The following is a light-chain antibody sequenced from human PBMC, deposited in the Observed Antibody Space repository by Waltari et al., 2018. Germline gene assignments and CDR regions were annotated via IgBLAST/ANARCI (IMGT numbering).Light chain of an antibody. J-gene: IGLJ2*01. Sequence: QSVLTQPPSASGTPGQRVTISCSGGGPNIGSNSVNWYQQFPGTAPKLLMYTNNQRPSQVPDRFSGSKSGTSASLAISGLQSEDEAYYYCAAWDDSLNGRVFGGGTKLTVL. CDR2: TNN. CDR3: AAWDDSLNGRV. V-gene: IGLV1-44*01. CDR1: GPNIGSNS.